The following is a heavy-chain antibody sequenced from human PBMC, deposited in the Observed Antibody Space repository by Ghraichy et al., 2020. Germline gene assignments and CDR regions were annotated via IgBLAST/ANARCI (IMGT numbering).Heavy chain of an antibody. Sequence: GSLNISCAASGFSVSSNYMNWVRQAPGKGLEWVSVIYIGGSTDYADSVRGRFTISRDNSKNTVYLQMNSLRADDTAVYYCARDTRYHGTYSNYWGQGTLVTVSS. V-gene: IGHV3-53*01. J-gene: IGHJ4*02. CDR1: GFSVSSNY. D-gene: IGHD1-26*01. CDR2: IYIGGST. CDR3: ARDTRYHGTYSNY.